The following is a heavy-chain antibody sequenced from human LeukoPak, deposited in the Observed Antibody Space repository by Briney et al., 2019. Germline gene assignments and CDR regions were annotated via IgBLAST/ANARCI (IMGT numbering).Heavy chain of an antibody. D-gene: IGHD3-16*01. Sequence: ASVKVSCKASGYSFTTYGISWVRQAPGQGLEWMRWISTYHGTTNYAQKFQDRVTMTTDTSTNTAYMELRTLRSDDTAVYYCVRGGNAGSWIWGQGTRVTVSS. CDR3: VRGGNAGSWI. J-gene: IGHJ4*02. CDR1: GYSFTTYG. V-gene: IGHV1-18*04. CDR2: ISTYHGTT.